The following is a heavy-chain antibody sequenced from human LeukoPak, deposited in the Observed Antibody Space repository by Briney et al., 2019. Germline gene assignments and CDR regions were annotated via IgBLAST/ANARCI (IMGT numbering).Heavy chain of an antibody. V-gene: IGHV3-7*03. Sequence: GGSLRLSCAASGFTFSSYWMSWVRQAPGRGLEWVANIKQDGSEKYYVDSVKGRFTISRDNSKNTLYLQMNSLRAEDTAVYYCAKGQSTAAAANLIDYWGQGTLVTVSS. CDR1: GFTFSSYW. CDR2: IKQDGSEK. J-gene: IGHJ4*02. CDR3: AKGQSTAAAANLIDY. D-gene: IGHD6-13*01.